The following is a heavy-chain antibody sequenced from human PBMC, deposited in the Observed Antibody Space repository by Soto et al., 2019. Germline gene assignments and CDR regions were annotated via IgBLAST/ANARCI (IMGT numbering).Heavy chain of an antibody. J-gene: IGHJ4*02. V-gene: IGHV1-18*01. CDR3: ASDFGHDFWSGYYVESSVY. CDR2: ISANNGNT. CDR1: GGTFSSYS. D-gene: IGHD3-3*01. Sequence: GASVKVSCKAPGGTFSSYSLIWVRQAPGQGLEWMGWISANNGNTNYAQKLQGRVTMTTDTSTSTAYMELRSLRSDDTAVYYCASDFGHDFWSGYYVESSVYWGQGTLVTVSS.